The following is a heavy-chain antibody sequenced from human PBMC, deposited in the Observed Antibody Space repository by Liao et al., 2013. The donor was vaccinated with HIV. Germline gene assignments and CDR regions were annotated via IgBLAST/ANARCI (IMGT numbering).Heavy chain of an antibody. CDR2: IYYSGNT. CDR1: GGSVSSGTYY. D-gene: IGHD3-3*01. Sequence: QVQLQESGPGLVKPSQTLSLTCTVSGGSVSSGTYYWSWIRQPAGKGLEWIGYIYYSGNTNYNPSLKSRVTISVDSSKNHFSLKLSSVTAADTAVYYCARDGDDFWSSYYPHYFDYWGQGTLVTVSS. V-gene: IGHV4-61*10. J-gene: IGHJ4*02. CDR3: ARDGDDFWSSYYPHYFDY.